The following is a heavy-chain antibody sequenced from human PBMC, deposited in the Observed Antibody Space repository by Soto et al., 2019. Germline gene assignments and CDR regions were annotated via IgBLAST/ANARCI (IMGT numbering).Heavy chain of an antibody. CDR2: IYYSGSA. Sequence: SETLSLTCTVSGGSISNYYCSWIRQPPGKGLEWIGYIYYSGSANYNPSLKSRVTISVDTSKNQFSLNLSSVTAADTAVYYCARAGAATLSDYWGQGTLVTVSS. V-gene: IGHV4-59*01. D-gene: IGHD2-15*01. CDR1: GGSISNYY. J-gene: IGHJ4*02. CDR3: ARAGAATLSDY.